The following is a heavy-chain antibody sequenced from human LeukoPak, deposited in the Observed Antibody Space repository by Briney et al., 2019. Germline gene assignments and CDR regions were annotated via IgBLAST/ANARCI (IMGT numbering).Heavy chain of an antibody. CDR1: GFTFSSYG. J-gene: IGHJ4*02. CDR3: ARDYGGEAGLDS. D-gene: IGHD4-23*01. V-gene: IGHV3-33*01. CDR2: IWSDDRNK. Sequence: GGSLRLSCAASGFTFSSYGMHWVRQAPGKGLEWVALIWSDDRNKYYADSVKGQFTISRDNSKNTLYLQMNSLRAEDTAVYYCARDYGGEAGLDSWGQGTLVTVSS.